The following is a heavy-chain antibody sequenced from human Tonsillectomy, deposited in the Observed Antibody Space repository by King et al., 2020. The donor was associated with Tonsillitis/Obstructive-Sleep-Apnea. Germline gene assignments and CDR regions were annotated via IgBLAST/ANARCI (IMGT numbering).Heavy chain of an antibody. CDR1: GYTCTRNY. Sequence: VQLVESGAEVKKPGASVKVSCKASGYTCTRNYINWVLRAPGQGLEWLGIINPSVRITTYAQKFQGRVTMTRDTSTSTVNMELSSRTSEDMAVYYCVRDDKDGRHFDYWGQGSLVTVSS. D-gene: IGHD2-15*01. J-gene: IGHJ4*02. V-gene: IGHV1-46*01. CDR2: INPSVRIT. CDR3: VRDDKDGRHFDY.